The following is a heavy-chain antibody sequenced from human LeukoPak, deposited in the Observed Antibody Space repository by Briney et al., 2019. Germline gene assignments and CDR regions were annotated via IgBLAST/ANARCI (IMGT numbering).Heavy chain of an antibody. V-gene: IGHV1-69*04. CDR3: ARPQIIAAAGTGFDY. D-gene: IGHD6-13*01. J-gene: IGHJ4*02. Sequence: GSSVKVSCKASGGTFSSYAISWVRQAPGQGLEWMGRIIPILGIANYAQKFQGRVTITADKSTSTAYMELSSLRAEDTAVYYCARPQIIAAAGTGFDYWGQGTLVTVSS. CDR1: GGTFSSYA. CDR2: IIPILGIA.